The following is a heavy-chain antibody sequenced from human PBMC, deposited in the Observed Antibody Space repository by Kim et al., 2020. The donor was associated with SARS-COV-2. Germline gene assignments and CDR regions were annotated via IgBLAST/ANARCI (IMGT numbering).Heavy chain of an antibody. V-gene: IGHV1-69*13. CDR3: ASRSSGYYSEGMGYYGMDV. CDR2: IIPIFGTA. Sequence: SVKVSCKASGGTFSSYAISWVRQAPGQGLEWMGGIIPIFGTANYAQKFQGRVTITADASTSTAYMELSSLRSEDTAVYYCASRSSGYYSEGMGYYGMDVWGQGTTVTVSS. CDR1: GGTFSSYA. D-gene: IGHD3-22*01. J-gene: IGHJ6*02.